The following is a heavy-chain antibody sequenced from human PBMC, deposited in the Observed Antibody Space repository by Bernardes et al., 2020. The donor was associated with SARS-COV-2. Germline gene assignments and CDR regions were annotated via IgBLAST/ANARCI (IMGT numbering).Heavy chain of an antibody. CDR1: GYTFTGYY. Sequence: KVSCKASGYTFTGYYMHWVRQAPGQGLEWMGWINPNSGGTNYAQKFQGWVTMTRDTSISTAYMELSRLRSDDTAVYYCARDIAAAGTSPRYYYYGMDVWGQGTTVTVSS. J-gene: IGHJ6*02. CDR2: INPNSGGT. CDR3: ARDIAAAGTSPRYYYYGMDV. D-gene: IGHD6-13*01. V-gene: IGHV1-2*04.